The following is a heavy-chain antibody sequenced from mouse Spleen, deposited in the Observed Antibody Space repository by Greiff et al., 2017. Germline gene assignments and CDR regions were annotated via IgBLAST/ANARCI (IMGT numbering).Heavy chain of an antibody. J-gene: IGHJ4*01. CDR1: GFTFSSYA. CDR3: ARRRNYDYAMDY. V-gene: IGHV5-9*04. Sequence: EVKLVESGGGLVKLGGSLKLSCAASGFTFSSYAMSWVRQTPEKRLEWVATISSGGGNTYYPDSVKGRFTISRDNAKNTLYLQMSSLKSEDTAMYYCARRRNYDYAMDYWGQGTSVTVSS. CDR2: ISSGGGNT. D-gene: IGHD2-5*01.